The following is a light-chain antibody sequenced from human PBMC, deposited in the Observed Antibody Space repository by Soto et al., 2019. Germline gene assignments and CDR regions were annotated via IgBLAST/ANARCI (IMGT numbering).Light chain of an antibody. Sequence: EIVLTQSPATLSLSPGERATLSCRASQSVTNSLAWYQQKPGQAPMLIINDASNRATGIPARFSGSGSGTDLTLTISSLEPEDFAVYYCQQHNSWPPTFGQGTKVDIK. V-gene: IGKV3-11*01. CDR3: QQHNSWPPT. J-gene: IGKJ1*01. CDR2: DAS. CDR1: QSVTNS.